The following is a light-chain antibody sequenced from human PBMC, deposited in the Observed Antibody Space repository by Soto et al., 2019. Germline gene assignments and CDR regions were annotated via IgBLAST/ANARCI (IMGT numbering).Light chain of an antibody. CDR3: QQRNIWPPVT. Sequence: EIVLTQSPATLSFSPGEIATLSCMASPSVTNYLAWYQQKPGQPPRLLIYGAFNRAAGIPARFSGSGSGTDFTLTISSLEPEDSAVYYCQQRNIWPPVTFGQGTRLEIK. CDR1: PSVTNY. J-gene: IGKJ5*01. V-gene: IGKV3-11*01. CDR2: GAF.